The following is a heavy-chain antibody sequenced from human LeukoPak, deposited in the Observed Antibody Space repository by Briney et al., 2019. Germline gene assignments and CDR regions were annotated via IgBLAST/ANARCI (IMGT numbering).Heavy chain of an antibody. CDR3: ARQTGSGLFILP. CDR1: GGSFSGYY. V-gene: IGHV4-34*01. D-gene: IGHD3/OR15-3a*01. Sequence: SETLSLTCAVYGGSFSGYYWNWIRQPPGKGLEWIGSIYYSGNTYYNASLKSQVSISIDTSKNQFSLRLTSVTAADTAVYYCARQTGSGLFILPGGQGTLVTVSS. J-gene: IGHJ4*02. CDR2: IYYSGNT.